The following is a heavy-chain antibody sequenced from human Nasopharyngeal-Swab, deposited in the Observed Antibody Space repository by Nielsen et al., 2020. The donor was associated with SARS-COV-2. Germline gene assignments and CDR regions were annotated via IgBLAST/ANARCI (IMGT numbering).Heavy chain of an antibody. CDR1: GLSFNVYS. V-gene: IGHV3-30-3*01. Sequence: GSLLKISCAASGLSFNVYSFHWVRQAPGKGLDWVAFLSYDGITEDYADSVKGRFSVSRDNSKRMLYLQMPSLRVEDTAMYYCAREMTITLARGGSALDVWGQGTTVTVSS. D-gene: IGHD3-10*01. CDR3: AREMTITLARGGSALDV. CDR2: LSYDGITE. J-gene: IGHJ6*02.